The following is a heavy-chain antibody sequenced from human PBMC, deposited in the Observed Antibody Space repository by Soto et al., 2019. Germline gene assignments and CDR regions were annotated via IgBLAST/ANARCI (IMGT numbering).Heavy chain of an antibody. CDR3: ARRYGSSFDY. D-gene: IGHD4-17*01. CDR1: GGSISSSSYF. Sequence: PSETLSLTCTVSGGSISSSSYFWGWIRQSPGKGLEWIGYIYYSGSTNYNPSLKSRVTISVDTSKNQFSLKLSSVTAADTAVYYCARRYGSSFDYWGQGTLVTVSS. CDR2: IYYSGST. J-gene: IGHJ4*02. V-gene: IGHV4-61*05.